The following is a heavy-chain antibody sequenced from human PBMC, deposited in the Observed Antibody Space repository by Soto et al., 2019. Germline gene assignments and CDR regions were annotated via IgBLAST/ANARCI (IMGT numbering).Heavy chain of an antibody. Sequence: PGVSLRLSCAASGFTFSSYGMHWVRQAPGKGLEWVAVIWYDGSNKYYADSVKGRFTISRDNSKNTLYLQMNSLRAEDTAVYYCARDRSGKVMVYWAQGTLVNVSS. CDR1: GFTFSSYG. D-gene: IGHD2-8*01. J-gene: IGHJ4*02. V-gene: IGHV3-33*01. CDR3: ARDRSGKVMVY. CDR2: IWYDGSNK.